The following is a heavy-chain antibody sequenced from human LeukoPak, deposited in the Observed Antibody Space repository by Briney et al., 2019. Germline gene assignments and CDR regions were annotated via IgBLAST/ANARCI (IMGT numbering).Heavy chain of an antibody. CDR3: ARTPRYDFWSGYYRGGTHFDY. Sequence: PSETLSLTCTVSGGSISSYYWSWIRQPPGKGLEWIGYIYYSGSTNYNPSLKSRVTISVGTSKNQFSLKLSSVTAADTAVYYCARTPRYDFWSGYYRGGTHFDYWGQGTLVTVSS. J-gene: IGHJ4*02. CDR1: GGSISSYY. V-gene: IGHV4-59*01. D-gene: IGHD3-3*01. CDR2: IYYSGST.